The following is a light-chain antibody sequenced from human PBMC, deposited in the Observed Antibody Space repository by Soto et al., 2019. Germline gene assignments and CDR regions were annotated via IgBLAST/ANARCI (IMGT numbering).Light chain of an antibody. CDR1: QTISDY. Sequence: DIQMTQSPSSLSASVGDRVTITCRASQTISDYLNWYQQKPGKAPKLLIYGASSLHSGVPSRFSGSGSGTDSTLTISSLQPEDFAADYCQQGYSTLRGTFGRGTKVEIK. CDR3: QQGYSTLRGT. J-gene: IGKJ1*01. V-gene: IGKV1-39*01. CDR2: GAS.